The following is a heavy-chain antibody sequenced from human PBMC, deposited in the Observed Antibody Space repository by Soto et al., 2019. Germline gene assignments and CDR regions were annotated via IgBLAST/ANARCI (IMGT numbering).Heavy chain of an antibody. D-gene: IGHD5-18*01. CDR3: SRDLDTAMAPTYYYYGMDV. CDR1: GFTFSSYS. V-gene: IGHV3-21*01. CDR2: ISSSSSYI. Sequence: GGSLRLSCAASGFTFSSYSMNWVRQAPGKGLEWVSSISSSSSYIYYADSVKGRFTISRDNAKNSLYLQMNSLRAEDTAVYYCSRDLDTAMAPTYYYYGMDVWGQGTTVTVSS. J-gene: IGHJ6*02.